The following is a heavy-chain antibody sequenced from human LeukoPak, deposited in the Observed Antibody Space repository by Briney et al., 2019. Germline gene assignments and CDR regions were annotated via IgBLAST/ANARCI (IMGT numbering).Heavy chain of an antibody. J-gene: IGHJ4*02. D-gene: IGHD4-23*01. V-gene: IGHV3-48*03. CDR2: ISTSGSTI. CDR1: GFTFSSYE. Sequence: GGSLRLSCAASGFTFSSYEMSWVRQAPGKGLEWISYISTSGSTIYYADSVKGRFTVSRDNAKNSLYLQMNSLRAEDTAVYYCARSGGYYDYWGQGTLVPVSS. CDR3: ARSGGYYDY.